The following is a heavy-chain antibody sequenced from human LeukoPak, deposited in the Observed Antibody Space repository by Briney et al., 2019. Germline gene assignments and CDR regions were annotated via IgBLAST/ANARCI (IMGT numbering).Heavy chain of an antibody. CDR1: GFTLSSYW. D-gene: IGHD6-6*01. CDR3: ARGLIAAPIGY. V-gene: IGHV3-7*01. CDR2: IKQDGSEK. Sequence: GGSLRLSCAASGFTLSSYWMSWVRQAPGKGLEWVANIKQDGSEKYYVDSVKGRFTISRDNAKNSLYLQMNSLRAEDTAVYYCARGLIAAPIGYWGQGTLVTVSS. J-gene: IGHJ4*02.